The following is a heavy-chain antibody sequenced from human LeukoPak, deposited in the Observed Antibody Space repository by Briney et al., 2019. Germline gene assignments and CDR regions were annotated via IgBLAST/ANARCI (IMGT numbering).Heavy chain of an antibody. CDR2: INPNSGGT. Sequence: ASVKVSCKASGYTFTGYYMHWVRQAPGQGLEWMGWINPNSGGTNYAQKFQGWVTMTRDTSISTAYMELSRLRSDDTAVYYCARDLYDILTGYYPLFGYWGQGTLVTVSS. CDR3: ARDLYDILTGYYPLFGY. CDR1: GYTFTGYY. J-gene: IGHJ4*02. V-gene: IGHV1-2*04. D-gene: IGHD3-9*01.